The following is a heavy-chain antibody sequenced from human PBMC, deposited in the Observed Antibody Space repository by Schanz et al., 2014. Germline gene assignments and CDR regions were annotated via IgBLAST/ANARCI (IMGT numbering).Heavy chain of an antibody. CDR3: ARENLNWEAFDI. J-gene: IGHJ3*02. CDR2: ISRDGTTS. CDR1: GFIFNDYY. Sequence: PGGSLRLSCVVSGFIFNDYYMNWIRQAPGKGLEWLSYISRDGTTSYYADSVKGRFTISRDNAKNSLYLEMTSLRGEDTAVYYCARENLNWEAFDIWGQGTVVTVSS. D-gene: IGHD7-27*01. V-gene: IGHV3-11*01.